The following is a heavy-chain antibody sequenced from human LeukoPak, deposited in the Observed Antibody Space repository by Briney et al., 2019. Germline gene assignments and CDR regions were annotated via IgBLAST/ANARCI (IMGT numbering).Heavy chain of an antibody. CDR3: AKDMAAYYYSSGNIDY. CDR1: GFTFDDYA. V-gene: IGHV3-43D*03. D-gene: IGHD3-10*01. Sequence: GSLRLSCAASGFTFDDYAMHWVRQAPGKGLGWVSFISWDGGSTYYADSVKGRFTISRDNSKNSLYLQMNSLRAEDTAFYCAKDMAAYYYSSGNIDYWGQGTLVTVSS. CDR2: ISWDGGST. J-gene: IGHJ4*02.